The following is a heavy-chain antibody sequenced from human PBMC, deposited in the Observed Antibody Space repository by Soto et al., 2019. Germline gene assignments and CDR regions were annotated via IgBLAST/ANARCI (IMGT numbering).Heavy chain of an antibody. CDR2: INPSGGST. D-gene: IGHD2-2*01. J-gene: IGHJ4*02. V-gene: IGHV1-46*01. Sequence: QVQLVQSGAEVKKPGASVKVSRKASGYTFTSYYMHWVRQAPGQGLEWMGIINPSGGSTSYAQKFQGRVTMTRDTSTSTVYMELSSLRSEDTAVYYCARDRGYCSSTSCYGNYFDYWGQGTLVTVSS. CDR1: GYTFTSYY. CDR3: ARDRGYCSSTSCYGNYFDY.